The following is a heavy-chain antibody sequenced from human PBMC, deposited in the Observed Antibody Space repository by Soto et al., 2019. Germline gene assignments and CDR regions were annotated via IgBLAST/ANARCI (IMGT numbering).Heavy chain of an antibody. J-gene: IGHJ4*02. D-gene: IGHD3-10*01. V-gene: IGHV1-69*01. Sequence: QVQLVQSGAEVKKPGSSVKVSCKASGGTFSSYAISWVRQAPGQGLEWMGGIIPIFGTANYAQKFQGRVTITADESTSTAYMELSSLRSEDTAVYYCARDLDYCSWSDISPDDYWGQGTLVTVSS. CDR1: GGTFSSYA. CDR2: IIPIFGTA. CDR3: ARDLDYCSWSDISPDDY.